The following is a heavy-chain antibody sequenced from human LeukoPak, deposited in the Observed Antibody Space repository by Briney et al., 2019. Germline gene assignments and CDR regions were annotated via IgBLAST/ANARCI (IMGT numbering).Heavy chain of an antibody. J-gene: IGHJ4*02. CDR2: ISPLDGKT. CDR3: TRGASSSWYHY. Sequence: ASVKVSCKASGYTFTGYGISWVRQAPGQGLEWMGWISPLDGKTNYAQKIQGRVTMTTDTSTTTAYMELRRLTSDDTAVYFCTRGASSSWYHYWGQGTLVTVSS. D-gene: IGHD6-13*01. CDR1: GYTFTGYG. V-gene: IGHV1-18*01.